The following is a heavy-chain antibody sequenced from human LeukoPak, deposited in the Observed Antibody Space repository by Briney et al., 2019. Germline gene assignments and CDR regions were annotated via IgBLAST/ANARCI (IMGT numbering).Heavy chain of an antibody. CDR1: GFTFSSYS. CDR2: ISSSSSTI. Sequence: PGGSLRLSCAASGFTFSSYSMNWVRQAPGKGLEWVSYISSSSSTIYYADSVKGRFTISRDNAKNSLYLQMNSLRAEDTAVYYCARAGCTNGVCYIDYWGQGTLVTVSS. J-gene: IGHJ4*02. V-gene: IGHV3-48*01. D-gene: IGHD2-8*01. CDR3: ARAGCTNGVCYIDY.